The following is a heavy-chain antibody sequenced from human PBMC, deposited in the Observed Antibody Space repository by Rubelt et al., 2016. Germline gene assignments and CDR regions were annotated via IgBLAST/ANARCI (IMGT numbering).Heavy chain of an antibody. CDR1: GFTFSSYA. CDR2: ISYDGSNK. J-gene: IGHJ4*02. CDR3: ANEWELDY. Sequence: QVQLVESGGGVVQPGRSLRLSCAASGFTFSSYAMHWVRQAPGKGLEWVAVISYDGSNKYYADSVKGRFTISRDNAKNTLYLQMNSLRAEDTAVYYCANEWELDYWGQGTLVTVSS. V-gene: IGHV3-30*04. D-gene: IGHD1-26*01.